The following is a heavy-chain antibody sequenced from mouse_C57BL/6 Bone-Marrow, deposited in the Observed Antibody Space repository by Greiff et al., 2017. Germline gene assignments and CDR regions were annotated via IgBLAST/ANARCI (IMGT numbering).Heavy chain of an antibody. J-gene: IGHJ3*01. CDR2: IYPRSGNT. Sequence: QVQLQQSGAELARPGASVKLSCKASGYTFTSYGISWVKQRTGQGLEWIGEIYPRSGNTYYNEKFKGKATLTADKSSSTAYMELRSLTSEDSAVYFCARHPIYYGNSNWGQGTLVTVSA. CDR3: ARHPIYYGNSN. CDR1: GYTFTSYG. V-gene: IGHV1-81*01. D-gene: IGHD2-1*01.